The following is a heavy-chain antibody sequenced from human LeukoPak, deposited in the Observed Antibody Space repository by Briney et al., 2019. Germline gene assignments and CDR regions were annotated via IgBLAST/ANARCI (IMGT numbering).Heavy chain of an antibody. CDR3: AREASSIAAAVQYYYYYMDV. V-gene: IGHV4-59*01. CDR2: IYYSGST. D-gene: IGHD6-13*01. Sequence: TSETLSLTCTVSGGSISSYYWSWIRQPPGKGLEWIGYIYYSGSTNYNPSLKSRVTISVDTSKNQFSLKLSSVTAADTAVYYCAREASSIAAAVQYYYYYMDVWGKGTTVTVSS. CDR1: GGSISSYY. J-gene: IGHJ6*03.